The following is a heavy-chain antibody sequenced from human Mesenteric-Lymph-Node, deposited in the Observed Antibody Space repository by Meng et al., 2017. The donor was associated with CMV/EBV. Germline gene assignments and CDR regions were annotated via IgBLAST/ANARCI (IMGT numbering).Heavy chain of an antibody. CDR3: ARDLGGDTALVGFDP. D-gene: IGHD5-18*01. CDR1: GFTFSSYW. CDR2: IKQDGSEK. Sequence: ETLSLTCAASGFTFSSYWMSWVRQAPGKGLEWVANIKQDGSEKYYVDSVKGRFTISRDNAKNSLYLQMNSLRAEDTAVYYCARDLGGDTALVGFDPWGQGTLVTVSS. V-gene: IGHV3-7*01. J-gene: IGHJ5*02.